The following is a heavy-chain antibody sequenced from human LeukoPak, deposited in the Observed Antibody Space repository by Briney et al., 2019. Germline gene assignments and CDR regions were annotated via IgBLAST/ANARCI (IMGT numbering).Heavy chain of an antibody. D-gene: IGHD2-2*01. Sequence: ASVEVSCKASGYTFTSYGISWVRQAPGQGLEWMGWISAYNGNTNYAQKLQGRVTMTTDTSTSTAYMELRSLRSDDTAVYYCARVPVVVPAAISLDVWGKGTTVTVSS. J-gene: IGHJ6*04. V-gene: IGHV1-18*01. CDR1: GYTFTSYG. CDR2: ISAYNGNT. CDR3: ARVPVVVPAAISLDV.